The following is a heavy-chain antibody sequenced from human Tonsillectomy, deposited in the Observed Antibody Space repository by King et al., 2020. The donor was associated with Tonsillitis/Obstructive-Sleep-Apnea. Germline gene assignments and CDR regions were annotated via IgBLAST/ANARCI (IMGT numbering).Heavy chain of an antibody. CDR2: ISGDGGST. D-gene: IGHD1-26*01. J-gene: IGHJ4*02. CDR3: AKDISGSYFTADYYFDY. CDR1: GFTFDDYA. Sequence: VQLVESGGGVVQPGGSLRLSCAASGFTFDDYAMHWVRQAPGKGLEWVSLISGDGGSTHYADSVKGRFTISRDNSKNSLYLQMNSLRTEDTALYYCAKDISGSYFTADYYFDYWGQGTLVTVSS. V-gene: IGHV3-43*02.